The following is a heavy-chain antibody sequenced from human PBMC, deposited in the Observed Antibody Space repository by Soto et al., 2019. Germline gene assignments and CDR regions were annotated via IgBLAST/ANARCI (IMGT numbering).Heavy chain of an antibody. J-gene: IGHJ4*02. CDR1: GFAFSSDW. D-gene: IGHD2-15*01. V-gene: IGHV3-7*01. CDR3: ARPLGYCSGDSCNPFDY. Sequence: EVQLVESGGGLVQPGGSLRLSCVASGFAFSSDWMSWVRQAPGKGLEWVGNIKQDGSEKYYVDSVRGRFIISRDNAKNSLYLQMNSLRAEDTAVYYCARPLGYCSGDSCNPFDYWGQGTLVTVSS. CDR2: IKQDGSEK.